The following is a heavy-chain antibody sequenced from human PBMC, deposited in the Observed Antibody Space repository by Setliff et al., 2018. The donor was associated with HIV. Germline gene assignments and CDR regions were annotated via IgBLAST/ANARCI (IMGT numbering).Heavy chain of an antibody. CDR1: GYDFTQSW. CDR3: ARLSKYYDFWTPDS. Sequence: GESLKISCKASGYDFTQSWIGWVRQVPGKGLESMGIIWPGDSDTMYSPSFQGQVTVSADKSISTTYLQWTSLKAPDSAMYYCARLSKYYDFWTPDSWGQGTLVTVSS. J-gene: IGHJ4*02. D-gene: IGHD3-3*01. CDR2: IWPGDSDT. V-gene: IGHV5-51*01.